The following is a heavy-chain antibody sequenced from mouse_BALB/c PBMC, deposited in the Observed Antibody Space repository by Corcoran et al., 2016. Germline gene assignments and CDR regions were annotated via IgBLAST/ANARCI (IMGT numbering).Heavy chain of an antibody. J-gene: IGHJ4*01. CDR1: GYSITNGYN. Sequence: DVQLQESGPGLVKPSQSLYLSCTVTGYSITNGYNWNWIRKFPGNELEWMGYISYDGSNKYNPSLKNRISNTRDTSKNPFFLKLNSVTTEDTATYYCARDNGPSHDAMDYWGQGTSVTVSS. V-gene: IGHV3-6*02. CDR3: ARDNGPSHDAMDY. D-gene: IGHD1-2*01. CDR2: ISYDGSN.